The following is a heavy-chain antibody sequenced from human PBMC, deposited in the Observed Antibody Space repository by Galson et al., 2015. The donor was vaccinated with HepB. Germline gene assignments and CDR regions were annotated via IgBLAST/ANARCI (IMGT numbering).Heavy chain of an antibody. Sequence: TLTCTFSGFSLSTSGMCVSWIRQPPGKALEWLALIDWDDDKYYSTSLKTRLTISKDTSKNQVVLTMTNMDPVDTATYCCARGSAFGVVSLAHSCGMDVWGQGTTVTVSS. J-gene: IGHJ6*02. CDR2: IDWDDDK. CDR1: GFSLSTSGMC. CDR3: ARGSAFGVVSLAHSCGMDV. D-gene: IGHD3-3*01. V-gene: IGHV2-70*01.